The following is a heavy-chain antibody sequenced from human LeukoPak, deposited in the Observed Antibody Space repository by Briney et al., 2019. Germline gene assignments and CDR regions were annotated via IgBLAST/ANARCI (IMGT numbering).Heavy chain of an antibody. V-gene: IGHV3-23*01. Sequence: VQPGGSLRLSCAASGFTFSNYAMNWVRQAPGKGLEWVSSISGTGGTTYYADSVKGRFTISRDNSKNTLYLQMNSLRADDTAVYYCAKAQQRLVDFDYWGQGNLVTVSS. D-gene: IGHD6-13*01. CDR3: AKAQQRLVDFDY. CDR2: ISGTGGTT. J-gene: IGHJ4*02. CDR1: GFTFSNYA.